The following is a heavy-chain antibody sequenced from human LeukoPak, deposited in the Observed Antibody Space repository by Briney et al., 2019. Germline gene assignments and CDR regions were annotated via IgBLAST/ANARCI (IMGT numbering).Heavy chain of an antibody. V-gene: IGHV3-74*01. CDR2: INIDGSIT. CDR1: GFTFSSYW. D-gene: IGHD1-20*01. CDR3: ARDDNSDWFDS. Sequence: SGGSLRLSCAASGFTFSSYWMHWVRQAPGKGLVWVSRINIDGSITSYADSVKGRFTISRDNAKNTLHLQMNSLRAEDTAVYYCARDDNSDWFDSWGQGTLVTVSS. J-gene: IGHJ5*01.